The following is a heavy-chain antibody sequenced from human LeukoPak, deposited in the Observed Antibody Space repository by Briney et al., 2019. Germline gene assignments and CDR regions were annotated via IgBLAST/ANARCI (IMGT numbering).Heavy chain of an antibody. Sequence: GGSLRLSCAASGFTFSSYAMHWVRQAPGKGLEWVAVIWYDGANQYYTDSVKGRFTISRGNSKNTLYLQMNSLRAEDTAVYYCAKDRLRGYSYGYVDYWGQGTLVTVSS. CDR2: IWYDGANQ. CDR3: AKDRLRGYSYGYVDY. V-gene: IGHV3-33*06. CDR1: GFTFSSYA. D-gene: IGHD5-18*01. J-gene: IGHJ4*02.